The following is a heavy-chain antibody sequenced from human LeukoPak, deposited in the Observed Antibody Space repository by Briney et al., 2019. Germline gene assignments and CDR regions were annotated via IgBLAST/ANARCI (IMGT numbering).Heavy chain of an antibody. CDR2: ISSSSTYT. Sequence: GGSLRLSCAASGFTFSDYYMSWIRQAPGKGLEWVSYISSSSTYTNYADSVKGRFTISRDNAKKSLYLQMNSLRAEDTAVYYCARDGLYSSSWYAFDIWGQGTMVTVSS. D-gene: IGHD6-13*01. V-gene: IGHV3-11*05. CDR1: GFTFSDYY. CDR3: ARDGLYSSSWYAFDI. J-gene: IGHJ3*02.